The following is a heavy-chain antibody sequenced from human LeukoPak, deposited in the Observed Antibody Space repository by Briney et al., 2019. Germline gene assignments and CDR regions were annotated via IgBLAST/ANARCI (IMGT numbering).Heavy chain of an antibody. Sequence: PGGSLRLSCAASGFTFSSYAMSWVRQAPGKGLEWVAVISHDGRNKDYGDSVKGRFTISRDNSNNTLYLQMSSLRPEDSAMYFCATQSFYCTSTSCSRLRDYWGQGTLVAVSS. V-gene: IGHV3-30*03. CDR3: ATQSFYCTSTSCSRLRDY. D-gene: IGHD2-2*01. CDR2: ISHDGRNK. J-gene: IGHJ4*02. CDR1: GFTFSSYA.